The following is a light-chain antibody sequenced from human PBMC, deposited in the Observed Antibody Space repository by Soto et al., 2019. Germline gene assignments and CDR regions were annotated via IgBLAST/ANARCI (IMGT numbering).Light chain of an antibody. CDR3: ETWDRNTWV. CDR2: LEGSGSY. J-gene: IGLJ3*02. CDR1: SGHSIYI. Sequence: QPVLTQSSSASASLGSSVKLTCTLSSGHSIYIIAWHQQQPGKAPRYLMKLEGSGSYNKGSGVPDRLSGSSSGAGRYLTISNLQFEDEADYYCETWDRNTWVFGGGTKLTVL. V-gene: IGLV4-60*02.